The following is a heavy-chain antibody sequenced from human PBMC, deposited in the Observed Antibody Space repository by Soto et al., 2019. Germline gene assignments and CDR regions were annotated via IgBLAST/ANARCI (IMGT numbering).Heavy chain of an antibody. D-gene: IGHD3-22*01. CDR2: IYYSGST. CDR3: ARGGFIYDSSGLGAFDI. V-gene: IGHV4-34*01. J-gene: IGHJ3*02. CDR1: GGSFSGYY. Sequence: NPSETLSLTCAVYGGSFSGYYWGWIRQPPGKGLEWIGSIYYSGSTYYNPSLKSRVTISVDTSKNQFSLRLTSVTAADTAVYYCARGGFIYDSSGLGAFDIWGQGTMVTVSS.